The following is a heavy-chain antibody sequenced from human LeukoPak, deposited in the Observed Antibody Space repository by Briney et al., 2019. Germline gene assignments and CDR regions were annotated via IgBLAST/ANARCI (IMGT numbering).Heavy chain of an antibody. D-gene: IGHD2-21*02. Sequence: PGGSLRLSCAASGFTFTSYAMSWVRQAPGKGLEWVANIKQDGSEKYYVDSVKGRFTISRDNAKNSLYLQMNSLRAEDTAVCYCARAGVVTAIFDYWGQGTLVTVSS. J-gene: IGHJ4*02. CDR1: GFTFTSYA. CDR3: ARAGVVTAIFDY. V-gene: IGHV3-7*01. CDR2: IKQDGSEK.